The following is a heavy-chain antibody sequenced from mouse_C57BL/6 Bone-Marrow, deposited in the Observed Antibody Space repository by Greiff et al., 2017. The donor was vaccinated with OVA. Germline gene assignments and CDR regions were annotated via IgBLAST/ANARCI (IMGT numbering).Heavy chain of an antibody. CDR3: ARYFYYYGSSYVGWYFDV. J-gene: IGHJ1*03. V-gene: IGHV1-81*01. CDR1: GYTFTSYG. D-gene: IGHD1-1*01. CDR2: IYPRSGNT. Sequence: QVQLKESGAELARPGASVKLSCKASGYTFTSYGISWVKQRTGQGLEWIGEIYPRSGNTYYNEKFKGKATLTADKSSSTAYMELRSLTSEDSAVYFCARYFYYYGSSYVGWYFDVWGTGTTVTVSS.